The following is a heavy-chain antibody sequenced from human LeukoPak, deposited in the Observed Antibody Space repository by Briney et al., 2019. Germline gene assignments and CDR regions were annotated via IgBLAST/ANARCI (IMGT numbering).Heavy chain of an antibody. J-gene: IGHJ4*02. V-gene: IGHV3-7*03. CDR1: EFTFNRHW. CDR3: AKDSGRDGYIHDY. D-gene: IGHD5-24*01. CDR2: IKQDGSED. Sequence: GGSLRLSCAASEFTFNRHWMNWVRQAPGKGLEWVANIKQDGSEDYYLDSVKGRFTISRDNAKNSLYLQMNSLRAEDTALYYCAKDSGRDGYIHDYWGQGTLVTVSS.